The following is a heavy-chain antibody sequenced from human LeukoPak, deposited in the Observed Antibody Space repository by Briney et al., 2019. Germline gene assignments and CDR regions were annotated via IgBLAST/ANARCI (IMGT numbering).Heavy chain of an antibody. V-gene: IGHV3-30*02. CDR3: AKNRVAVAGTSYFQP. CDR1: GFPFSSYG. D-gene: IGHD6-19*01. Sequence: PGGSLRLSCAASGFPFSSYGMHWVRQAPGKGLEWVAFIRYDGSNKYYADSVKGRFTISRDNFKNTLYLQMNSLRAEDTAVYYCAKNRVAVAGTSYFQPRGQGTLVT. CDR2: IRYDGSNK. J-gene: IGHJ1*01.